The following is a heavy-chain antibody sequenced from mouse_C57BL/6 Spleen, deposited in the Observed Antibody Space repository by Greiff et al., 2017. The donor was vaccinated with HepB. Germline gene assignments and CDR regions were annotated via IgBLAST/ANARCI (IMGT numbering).Heavy chain of an antibody. D-gene: IGHD2-4*01. Sequence: VKLLESGPELVKPGASVKLSCKASGYTFTSYDINWVKQRPGQGLEWIGWIYPRDGSTKYNEKFKGKATLTVDTSSSTAYMELHSLTSEDSAVYFCARGGLYYDYDGPWYFDVWGTGTTVTVSS. J-gene: IGHJ1*03. CDR2: IYPRDGST. V-gene: IGHV1-85*01. CDR3: ARGGLYYDYDGPWYFDV. CDR1: GYTFTSYD.